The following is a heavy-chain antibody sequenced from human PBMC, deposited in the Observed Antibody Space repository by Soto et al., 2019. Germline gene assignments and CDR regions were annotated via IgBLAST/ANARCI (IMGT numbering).Heavy chain of an antibody. Sequence: GXSLGLSCGASGFTFSSYGMHWVRQAPGKGLEWVAVISYDGSNKYYADSVKGRFTISRDNSKNTLYLQMNSLRAEDTAVYYCAKDRPRYLAVAGTLPTFDPWGQGTLVTVSS. CDR2: ISYDGSNK. D-gene: IGHD6-19*01. V-gene: IGHV3-30*18. CDR3: AKDRPRYLAVAGTLPTFDP. CDR1: GFTFSSYG. J-gene: IGHJ5*02.